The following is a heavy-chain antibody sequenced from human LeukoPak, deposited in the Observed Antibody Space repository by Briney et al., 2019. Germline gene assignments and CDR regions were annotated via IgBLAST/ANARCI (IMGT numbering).Heavy chain of an antibody. CDR3: AKGASYYDILTGYYIDGAFDI. D-gene: IGHD3-9*01. CDR2: ISGSGGST. V-gene: IGHV3-23*01. CDR1: GFTLSSYN. Sequence: GGSLRLSCAASGFTLSSYNMNWVLQAPGKGPEWVSAISGSGGSTYYADSVKGRFTISRDNSKNTLYLQMNSLRAEDTTVYHCAKGASYYDILTGYYIDGAFDIWGQGTMVTVSS. J-gene: IGHJ3*02.